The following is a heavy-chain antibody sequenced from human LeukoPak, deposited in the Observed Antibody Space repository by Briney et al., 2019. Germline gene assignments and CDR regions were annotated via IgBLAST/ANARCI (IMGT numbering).Heavy chain of an antibody. D-gene: IGHD3-22*01. J-gene: IGHJ4*02. Sequence: SETLSLTCTVSGGSISTYYWSWIRQPPGKGLEWIGYIYYSGSTNYNPSLKSRVTISVDTSKNQFSLKLSSVTAADTAVYYCARGRGNYYDSSGYYWVDWGQGTLVTVSS. CDR3: ARGRGNYYDSSGYYWVD. CDR2: IYYSGST. CDR1: GGSISTYY. V-gene: IGHV4-59*01.